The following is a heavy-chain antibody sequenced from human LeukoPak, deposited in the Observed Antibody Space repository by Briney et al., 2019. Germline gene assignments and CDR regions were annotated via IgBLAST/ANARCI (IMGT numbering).Heavy chain of an antibody. V-gene: IGHV3-7*01. J-gene: IGHJ4*02. D-gene: IGHD3-3*01. CDR3: ARSITIFGVVITYYFDY. CDR1: GFTFSSYW. Sequence: GGSLSLSCAASGFTFSSYWMSWVRQAPGKGLEWVANIKQDGSEKYYVDSVKGRFTISRDNAKNSLYLQMNSLRAEDTAVYYCARSITIFGVVITYYFDYWGQGTLVTVSS. CDR2: IKQDGSEK.